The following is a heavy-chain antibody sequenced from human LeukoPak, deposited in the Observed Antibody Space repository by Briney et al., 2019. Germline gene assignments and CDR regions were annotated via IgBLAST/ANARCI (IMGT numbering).Heavy chain of an antibody. J-gene: IGHJ6*02. CDR3: AKDLGGKPYYYYGMDV. CDR2: ISGGGGGT. CDR1: GFTFSSYA. V-gene: IGHV3-23*01. Sequence: GGSLRLSCAASGFTFSSYAMSWVRQAPGKGLEWVSSISGGGGGTFYADSVKGRFTISRDNSKNTLYLQMNSLRAEDTAVYYCAKDLGGKPYYYYGMDVWGQGTTVTVSS.